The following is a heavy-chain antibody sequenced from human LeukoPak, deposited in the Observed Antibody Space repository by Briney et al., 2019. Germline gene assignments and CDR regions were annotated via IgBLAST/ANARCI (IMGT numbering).Heavy chain of an antibody. CDR2: ISGSGGST. V-gene: IGHV3-23*01. CDR3: AKAKISGWYDVDYFDY. J-gene: IGHJ4*02. Sequence: GGSLRLSCAASGFTFSYYAMSWVRQAPGKGLEWVSAISGSGGSTYYADSVKGRFTISRDNSKNTLYLQMNSLRAEDTAVYYCAKAKISGWYDVDYFDYWGQGTLVTVSS. D-gene: IGHD6-19*01. CDR1: GFTFSYYA.